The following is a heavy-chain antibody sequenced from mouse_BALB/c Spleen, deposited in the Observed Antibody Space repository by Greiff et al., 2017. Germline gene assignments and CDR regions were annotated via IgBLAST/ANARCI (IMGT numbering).Heavy chain of an antibody. V-gene: IGHV1-7*01. CDR3: ARSLYYASFAY. CDR2: INPSTGYT. D-gene: IGHD2-1*01. CDR1: GYTFTSYW. Sequence: QVQLQQSGAELAKPGASVKMSCKASGYTFTSYWMHWVKQRPGQGLEWIGYINPSTGYTEYNQKFKDKATLTADKSSSTAYMQLSSLTSEDSAVYYCARSLYYASFAYWGQGTLVTVSA. J-gene: IGHJ3*01.